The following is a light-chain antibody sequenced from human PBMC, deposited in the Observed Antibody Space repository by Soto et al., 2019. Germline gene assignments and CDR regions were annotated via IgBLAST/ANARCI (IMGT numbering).Light chain of an antibody. CDR1: SSDIDGYDY. J-gene: IGLJ2*01. CDR2: EVS. Sequence: QSVLTQPASVSGSPGQSIIISCTGSSSDIDGYDYVSWYQQHPGKAPKLMIYEVSNRPSGVSNRFSGSKSGNTASLTISGLQAEDEADYYCSSYTSSSTVVFGGGTKLTVL. V-gene: IGLV2-14*01. CDR3: SSYTSSSTVV.